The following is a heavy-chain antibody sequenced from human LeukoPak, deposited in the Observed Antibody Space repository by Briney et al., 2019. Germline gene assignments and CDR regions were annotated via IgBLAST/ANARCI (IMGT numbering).Heavy chain of an antibody. D-gene: IGHD3-9*01. Sequence: SETLSLTCTVSGGSISSYYWSWIRQPPGKGREWIGYIYYSGSTNYSPSLKSRVTISVDTSKNQFSLKLSSVTAADTAVYYCARDPNFDWLLFDHWGQGTLVTVSS. J-gene: IGHJ5*02. CDR2: IYYSGST. CDR3: ARDPNFDWLLFDH. V-gene: IGHV4-59*01. CDR1: GGSISSYY.